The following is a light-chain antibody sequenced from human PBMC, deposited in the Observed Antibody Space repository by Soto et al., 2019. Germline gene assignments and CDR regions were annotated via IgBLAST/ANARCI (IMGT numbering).Light chain of an antibody. J-gene: IGKJ5*01. CDR2: WAS. V-gene: IGKV4-1*01. CDR1: QSVLYSSNNKNY. CDR3: QQYYSTPIT. Sequence: DIVMTQSPDSLAVSLGERATINCKSSQSVLYSSNNKNYLAWYQQKPGQPPKLLIYWASTRESGVPDRFSGSGXGTDXXLTIXSLQAEDVAVYYCQQYYSTPITFGQGTRLEIK.